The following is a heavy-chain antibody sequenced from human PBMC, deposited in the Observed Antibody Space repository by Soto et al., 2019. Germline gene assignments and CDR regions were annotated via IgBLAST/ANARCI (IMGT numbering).Heavy chain of an antibody. CDR1: GFSFSTYG. Sequence: EMQLLESGGGMGQPGGSLRLSCVVSGFSFSTYGVTWVRQAPGTGLEWVCGVSGGSGVTHYTDSVKGRFTISGDDCKNTVYLQMHSLRGEDTAVYYSTRWNGYGDLWGQGTLVTVSS. D-gene: IGHD4-17*01. J-gene: IGHJ4*02. CDR2: VSGGSGVT. V-gene: IGHV3-23*01. CDR3: TRWNGYGDL.